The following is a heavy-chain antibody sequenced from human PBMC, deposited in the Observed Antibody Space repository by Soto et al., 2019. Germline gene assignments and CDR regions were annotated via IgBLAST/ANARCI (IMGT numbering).Heavy chain of an antibody. CDR1: GFTFSSYG. V-gene: IGHV3-33*01. CDR3: ATVGESYYFWSGSPDH. CDR2: IWYDGSNK. J-gene: IGHJ4*02. D-gene: IGHD3-3*01. Sequence: QVQLVESGGGVVQPGRSLRLSCAASGFTFSSYGMHWVRQAPGKGLEWVAVIWYDGSNKYYADSVKGRFTISRDNSKNTLYLYMNCLRAEDTAVYYCATVGESYYFWSGSPDHWGQGTLVTVSS.